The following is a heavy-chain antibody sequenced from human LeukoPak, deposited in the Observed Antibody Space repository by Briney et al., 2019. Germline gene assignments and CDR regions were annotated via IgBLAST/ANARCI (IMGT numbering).Heavy chain of an antibody. CDR3: ARDTFHPGLIDS. CDR1: GFTFSRYA. V-gene: IGHV3-21*05. J-gene: IGHJ4*02. CDR2: INTDSSDI. Sequence: PGGSLRLSCAASGFTFSRYAMNWVRQAPGKGLGWVSYINTDSSDIHYADSVKGRFTISRDNASNTLYLQLSSLRAEDSAVYYCARDTFHPGLIDSWGQGTLVTVSS. D-gene: IGHD2-21*01.